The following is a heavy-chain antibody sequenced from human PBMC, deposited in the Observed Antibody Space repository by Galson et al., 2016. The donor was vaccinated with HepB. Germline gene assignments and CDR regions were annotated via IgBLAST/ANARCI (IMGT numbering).Heavy chain of an antibody. V-gene: IGHV3-74*01. CDR2: INSDGSST. J-gene: IGHJ4*02. D-gene: IGHD5-24*01. Sequence: LRLSCAASGFTFSSYWMHWVRQAPGKGLVWVSRINSDGSSTSYEDSVKGRFTISRDNAKNTLYLNMNSLRAEDTAVYYCARRMATITSFDYWGQGSLVTVSS. CDR1: GFTFSSYW. CDR3: ARRMATITSFDY.